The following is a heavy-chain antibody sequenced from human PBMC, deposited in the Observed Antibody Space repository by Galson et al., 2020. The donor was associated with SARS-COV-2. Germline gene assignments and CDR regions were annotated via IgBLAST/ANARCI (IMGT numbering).Heavy chain of an antibody. J-gene: IGHJ6*02. CDR2: ISYDGSNK. V-gene: IGHV3-30*04. Sequence: SLKISCAASGFTFSSYAMHWVRQAPGKGLEWVAVISYDGSNKYYADSVKGRFTISRDNSKNTLYLQMNSLRAEDTAVYYCARGQSKITIFGVVIIDGMDVWGQGTTVTVSS. CDR3: ARGQSKITIFGVVIIDGMDV. D-gene: IGHD3-3*01. CDR1: GFTFSSYA.